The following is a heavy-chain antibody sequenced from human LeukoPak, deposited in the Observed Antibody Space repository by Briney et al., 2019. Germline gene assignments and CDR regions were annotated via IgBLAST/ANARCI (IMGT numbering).Heavy chain of an antibody. V-gene: IGHV1-3*01. Sequence: ASVKVSCKASGYTFIGYYLHWVRQAPGQRLEWMGWINAGNGNTKYSQKFQGRVTITRDTSASTAYMELSSLRSEDTAVYYCARGHIVATISIGMDVWGQGTTVTVSS. D-gene: IGHD5-12*01. J-gene: IGHJ6*02. CDR3: ARGHIVATISIGMDV. CDR2: INAGNGNT. CDR1: GYTFIGYY.